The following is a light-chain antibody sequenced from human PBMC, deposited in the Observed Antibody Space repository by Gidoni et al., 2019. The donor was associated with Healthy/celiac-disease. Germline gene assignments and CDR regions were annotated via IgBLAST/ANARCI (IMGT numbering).Light chain of an antibody. J-gene: IGKJ3*01. CDR1: QCVLYSSNNKNY. V-gene: IGKV4-1*01. CDR3: QQYYRTPLT. CDR2: WAS. Sequence: DTVMTHSPDSLAVSLGERPTLNCKSSQCVLYSSNNKNYLSWYQQEPGHPPKLLIYWASTRDPGVPVPFSDRGSGTDFTLAISSLQAYHVAVYSCQQYYRTPLTFXPXTKVDIK.